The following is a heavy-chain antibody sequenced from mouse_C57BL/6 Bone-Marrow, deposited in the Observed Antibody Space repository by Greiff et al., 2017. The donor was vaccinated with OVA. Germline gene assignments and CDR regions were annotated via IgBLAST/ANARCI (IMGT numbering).Heavy chain of an antibody. V-gene: IGHV1-50*01. Sequence: QVQLQQPGAELVKPGASVKLSCKASGYTFTSYWMQWVKQRPGQGLEWIGEIDPSDSYTNYNQKFKGKATLTVATSSSTAYMQLSSLTSEDSAVYYCARRSTGTKRVYFDYWGQGTTLTVSS. CDR2: IDPSDSYT. CDR1: GYTFTSYW. D-gene: IGHD4-1*02. J-gene: IGHJ2*01. CDR3: ARRSTGTKRVYFDY.